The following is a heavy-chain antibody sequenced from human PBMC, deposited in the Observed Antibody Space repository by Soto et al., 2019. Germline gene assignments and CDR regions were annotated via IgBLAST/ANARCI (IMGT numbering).Heavy chain of an antibody. CDR1: GASREDHDW. V-gene: IGHV4-4*02. CDR2: ISPGGIA. D-gene: IGHD2-15*01. Sequence: QVHLQESGPGLVEPSGTLSLTCSVSGASREDHDWWTWVRQSPEKGLEWIGEISPGGIATYNPSHKNRVTISIDRSKSQFYLTLNSLTAADTAMYYCARNADCRGGAKCIVGWFDPWGQGILLTVSS. CDR3: ARNADCRGGAKCIVGWFDP. J-gene: IGHJ5*02.